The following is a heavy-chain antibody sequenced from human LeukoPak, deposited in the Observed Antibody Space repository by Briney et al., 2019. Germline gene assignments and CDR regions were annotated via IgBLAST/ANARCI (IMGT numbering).Heavy chain of an antibody. CDR3: ARGGPDEICSSISCYPFDY. Sequence: SVKVSCKASGGTFSSYAISWVRQAPGQGLEWMGGIIPIFGTPNYAQKFQGRVTITTDESTSTAYMELSSLKSEDTAVYYCARGGPDEICSSISCYPFDYWGQGTLVTVSS. CDR1: GGTFSSYA. CDR2: IIPIFGTP. J-gene: IGHJ4*02. D-gene: IGHD2-2*01. V-gene: IGHV1-69*05.